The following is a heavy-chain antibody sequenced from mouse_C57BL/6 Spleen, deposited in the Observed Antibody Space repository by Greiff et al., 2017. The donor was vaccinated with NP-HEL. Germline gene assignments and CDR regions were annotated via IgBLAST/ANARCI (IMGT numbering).Heavy chain of an antibody. Sequence: EVQGVESGGGLVKPGGSLKLSCAASGFTFSDYGMHWVRQAPEKGLEWVAYISSGSSTIYYADTVKGRFTISRDNAKNTLFLQMTSLRSEDTAMYYCARCENYYGSSPYYYAMDYWGQGTSVTVSS. V-gene: IGHV5-17*01. D-gene: IGHD1-1*01. CDR1: GFTFSDYG. J-gene: IGHJ4*01. CDR2: ISSGSSTI. CDR3: ARCENYYGSSPYYYAMDY.